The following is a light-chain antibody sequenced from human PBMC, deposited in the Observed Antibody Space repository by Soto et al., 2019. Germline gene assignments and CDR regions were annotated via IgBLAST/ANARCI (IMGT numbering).Light chain of an antibody. CDR3: AAWDDSLSGHWV. Sequence: QSVLTQPASVSGSPGQSITISCTGTSSDIGTYKYVSWFQHHPGKAPKLIIFEVSNRPSGVPDRFSGSKSGTSASLAISGLRSEDEADYYCAAWDDSLSGHWVFGGGTKLTVL. CDR1: SSDIGTYKY. CDR2: EVS. J-gene: IGLJ3*02. V-gene: IGLV2-14*01.